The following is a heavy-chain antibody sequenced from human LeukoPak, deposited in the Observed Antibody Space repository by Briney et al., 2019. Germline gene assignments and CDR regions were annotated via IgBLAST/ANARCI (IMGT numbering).Heavy chain of an antibody. J-gene: IGHJ5*02. CDR1: GFTFSSIS. V-gene: IGHV3-23*01. D-gene: IGHD4-11*01. Sequence: SGGSLTLSCAVSGFTFSSISTRWVRPAPGKGREWGSAIIGSGGSRYYADSVKGRFIISRDNAKNSLYLQMNSLRAEDTAVYYCARVLPYDYINRFVRWGQGTLVTVSS. CDR3: ARVLPYDYINRFVR. CDR2: IIGSGGSR.